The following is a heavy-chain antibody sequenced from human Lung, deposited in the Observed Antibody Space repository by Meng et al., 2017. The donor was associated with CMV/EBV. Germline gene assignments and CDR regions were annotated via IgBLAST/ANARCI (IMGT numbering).Heavy chain of an antibody. J-gene: IGHJ4*02. V-gene: IGHV3-30*02. D-gene: IGHD2-2*01. CDR1: GFTFSDYG. Sequence: GESLKISCAASGFTFSDYGIHWVRQAPGKGLEWVAFIRYDGSNNHYADSVKGRFTISRDNSKNTLYLQMNSLRTEDTAVYYCAIYCSRIKCPGDYVDDWGQGTLVTVSS. CDR3: AIYCSRIKCPGDYVDD. CDR2: IRYDGSNN.